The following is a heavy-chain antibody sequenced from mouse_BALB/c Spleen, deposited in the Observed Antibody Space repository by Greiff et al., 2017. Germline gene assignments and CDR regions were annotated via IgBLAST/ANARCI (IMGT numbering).Heavy chain of an antibody. CDR1: GFTFSSYG. CDR3: ARDHGNYAMDY. V-gene: IGHV5-6-3*01. CDR2: INSNGGST. J-gene: IGHJ4*01. D-gene: IGHD2-1*01. Sequence: EVQVVESGGGLVQPGGSLKLSCAASGFTFSSYGMSWVRQTPDKRLELVATINSNGGSTYYPDSVKGRFTISRDNAKNTLYLQMSSLKSEDTAMYYCARDHGNYAMDYWGQGTSVTVSS.